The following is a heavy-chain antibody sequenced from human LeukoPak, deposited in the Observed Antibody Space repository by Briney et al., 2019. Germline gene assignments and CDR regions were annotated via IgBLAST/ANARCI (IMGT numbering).Heavy chain of an antibody. D-gene: IGHD4-23*01. V-gene: IGHV4-39*07. Sequence: SETLSLTCTVSGGSISSSSYYWGWIRQPPGKGLEWIGSIYYSGSTYYNPSLKSRVTISVDTSKNQFSLMLSSVTAADTAVYYCARTYTVVTPVDAFDIWGQGTMVTVSS. CDR1: GGSISSSSYY. CDR2: IYYSGST. CDR3: ARTYTVVTPVDAFDI. J-gene: IGHJ3*02.